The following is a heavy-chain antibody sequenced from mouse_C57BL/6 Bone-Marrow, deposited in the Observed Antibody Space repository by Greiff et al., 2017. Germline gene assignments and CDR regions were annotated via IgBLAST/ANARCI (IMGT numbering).Heavy chain of an antibody. CDR2: INPNNGGT. V-gene: IGHV1-26*01. D-gene: IGHD1-1*01. CDR1: GYTFTDYY. J-gene: IGHJ3*01. Sequence: EVQLQQSGPELVKPGASVKISCKASGYTFTDYYMNWVKQSHGKGLEWIGEINPNNGGTSYNQKFKGKATLTVDKSSSTAYMELRSLTSEDSAVYYCARGEVYYYEHGFAYWDQGTLVTVSA. CDR3: ARGEVYYYEHGFAY.